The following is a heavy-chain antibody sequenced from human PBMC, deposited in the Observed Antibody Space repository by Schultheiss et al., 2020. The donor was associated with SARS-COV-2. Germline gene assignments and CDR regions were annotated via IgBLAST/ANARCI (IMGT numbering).Heavy chain of an antibody. CDR2: IYYSGST. Sequence: SQTLSLTCTVSGGSVSSGSYYWSWIRQPPGKGLEWIGYIYYSGSTNYNPSLKSRVTISVDTSKNQFSLKLSSVTAADTAVYYCAGSYYDFWKGYFDYWGQGTLVTVSS. V-gene: IGHV4-61*01. J-gene: IGHJ4*02. CDR3: AGSYYDFWKGYFDY. D-gene: IGHD3-3*01. CDR1: GGSVSSGSYY.